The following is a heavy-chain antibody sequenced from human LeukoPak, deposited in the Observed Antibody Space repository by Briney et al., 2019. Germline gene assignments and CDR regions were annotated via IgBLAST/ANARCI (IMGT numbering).Heavy chain of an antibody. CDR3: ASPETYYYDNRIKPVGH. J-gene: IGHJ4*02. V-gene: IGHV3-48*03. D-gene: IGHD3-22*01. CDR1: GFTFSKFA. Sequence: PGRSLRLSCAAAGFTFSKFAMHWVRQAPGKGLEWVSYISSSGSAIYYADSVKGRFTISRDNAKNSLYLQMNSLRAEDTAVYYCASPETYYYDNRIKPVGHWGQGTLVTVSS. CDR2: ISSSGSAI.